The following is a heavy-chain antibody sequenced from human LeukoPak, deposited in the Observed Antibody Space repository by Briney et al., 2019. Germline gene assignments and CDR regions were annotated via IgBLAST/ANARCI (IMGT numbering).Heavy chain of an antibody. CDR3: ARARITMVRGDLDY. V-gene: IGHV1-69*04. CDR2: IIPILGIA. J-gene: IGHJ4*02. D-gene: IGHD3-10*01. Sequence: GASVKVSCKASGGTFSSYAITWVRQAPGQGLEWVGRIIPILGIANYAQKFQGRVTITADKSTSTAYMELSSLRSEDTAVYYCARARITMVRGDLDYWGQGTLVTVSS. CDR1: GGTFSSYA.